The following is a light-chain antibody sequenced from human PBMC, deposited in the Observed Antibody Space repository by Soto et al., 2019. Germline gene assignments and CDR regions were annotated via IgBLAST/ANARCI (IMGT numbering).Light chain of an antibody. J-gene: IGLJ3*02. CDR3: QSYDSSNHRV. Sequence: NFMLTQPHSVSESPGKTVTISCTRSSGSIASNYVQWYHQRPGSSPTTVIFENNQRPSGVPDRFSGSVDSSSNSASLTISGLKTEDEADYFCQSYDSSNHRVFGGGTKLTVL. CDR1: SGSIASNY. V-gene: IGLV6-57*01. CDR2: ENN.